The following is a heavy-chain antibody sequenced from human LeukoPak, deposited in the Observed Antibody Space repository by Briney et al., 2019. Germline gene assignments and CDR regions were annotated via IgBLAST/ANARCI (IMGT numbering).Heavy chain of an antibody. CDR1: GDSIDSVSYY. CDR2: IDYSGRT. V-gene: IGHV4-39*07. D-gene: IGHD3-9*01. CDR3: ATEFYDFLSGESWFDP. Sequence: SETLSLTCSVSGDSIDSVSYYWGWIRQPPGKGPEWIASIDYSGRTFYNPSLMSRVTISVDTSNSEFSLNLTSVTAADTAVYYCATEFYDFLSGESWFDPWGQGALVTVS. J-gene: IGHJ5*02.